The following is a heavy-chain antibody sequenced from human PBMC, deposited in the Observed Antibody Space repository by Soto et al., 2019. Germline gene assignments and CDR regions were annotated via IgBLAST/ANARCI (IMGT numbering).Heavy chain of an antibody. D-gene: IGHD3-3*02. CDR1: GGSLRGYN. V-gene: IGHV4-34*01. Sequence: QVQLQQWGAGLVKTSETLSLTCAVYGGSLRGYNWTWIRQGPGKGLEWIGEINHSGDTNYDSSLKSRLSTCVDTTKNLFSLILYSVTAAETAVYYCARGRRHCHFWSGYDCEGPYGLGVWGQGNTVTVTS. J-gene: IGHJ6*01. CDR3: ARGRRHCHFWSGYDCEGPYGLGV. CDR2: INHSGDT.